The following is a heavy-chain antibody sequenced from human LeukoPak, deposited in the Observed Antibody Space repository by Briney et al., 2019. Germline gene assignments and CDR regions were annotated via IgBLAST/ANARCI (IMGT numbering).Heavy chain of an antibody. CDR1: GFTVSSNY. J-gene: IGHJ4*02. CDR3: ATSTSFAY. V-gene: IGHV3-23*01. CDR2: ISGSGETT. Sequence: PGGSLRLSCAASGFTVSSNYMSWVRQAPGMGLQWVSVISGSGETTYYADSVKGRFTISRDNSKNTLYLQMNSLRAEDTAIYYCATSTSFAYWGQGTLITVSS. D-gene: IGHD1-1*01.